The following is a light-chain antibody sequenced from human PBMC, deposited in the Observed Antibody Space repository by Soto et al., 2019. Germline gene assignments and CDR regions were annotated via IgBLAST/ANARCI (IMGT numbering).Light chain of an antibody. CDR2: GNS. Sequence: QSALTQPPSVSGAPGQRVTISCTGSSSNIGAGYDVHWYQQLPGTAPKLLIYGNSNRPSGVPDRFSGSKSGTSASLAITGLQAEDEADYYCQSYDSSLWRVFGGGTKLTVL. V-gene: IGLV1-40*01. J-gene: IGLJ2*01. CDR3: QSYDSSLWRV. CDR1: SSNIGAGYD.